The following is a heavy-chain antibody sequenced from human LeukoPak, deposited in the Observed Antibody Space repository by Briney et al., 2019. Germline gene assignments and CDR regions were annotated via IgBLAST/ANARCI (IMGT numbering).Heavy chain of an antibody. J-gene: IGHJ3*02. CDR3: AREGTSGSGGSCDI. V-gene: IGHV3-21*01. Sequence: GRSLRLSCTASGLTFGDYAMSWFRQAPGKGLEWVSSISSSSSYIYYADSVKGRFTISRDNAKNSLYLQMNSLRAEDTAVYYCAREGTSGSGGSCDIWGQGTMVTVSS. CDR1: GLTFGDYA. D-gene: IGHD2-15*01. CDR2: ISSSSSYI.